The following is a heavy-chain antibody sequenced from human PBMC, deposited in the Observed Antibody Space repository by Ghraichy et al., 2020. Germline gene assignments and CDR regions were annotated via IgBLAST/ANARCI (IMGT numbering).Heavy chain of an antibody. D-gene: IGHD3-22*01. Sequence: GGSLRLSCAASGFTFSSYSMNWVRQAPGKGLEWVSSISSSSSYIYYADSVKGRFTISRDNAKNSLYLQMNSLRAEDTAVYYCARDRYDSSGYYYSVSSRYYYYGMDVWGQGTTVTVSS. V-gene: IGHV3-21*01. CDR2: ISSSSSYI. CDR3: ARDRYDSSGYYYSVSSRYYYYGMDV. J-gene: IGHJ6*02. CDR1: GFTFSSYS.